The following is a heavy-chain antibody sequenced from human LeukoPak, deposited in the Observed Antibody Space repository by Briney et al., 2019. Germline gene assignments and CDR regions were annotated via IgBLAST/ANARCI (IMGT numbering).Heavy chain of an antibody. Sequence: GGSLRLSCAASGFTFSSYAMHWVRQAPGKGLEWVAVISYDGSNKYYADPVKGRFTISRDNSKNTLYLQMNSLRAEDTAVYYCAKFLQRGKYGSGSYYGDYFDYWGQGTLVTVSS. V-gene: IGHV3-30-3*02. D-gene: IGHD3-10*01. CDR2: ISYDGSNK. CDR1: GFTFSSYA. CDR3: AKFLQRGKYGSGSYYGDYFDY. J-gene: IGHJ4*02.